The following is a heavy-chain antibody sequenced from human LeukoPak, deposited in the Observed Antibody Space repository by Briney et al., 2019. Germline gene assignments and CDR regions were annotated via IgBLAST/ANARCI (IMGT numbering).Heavy chain of an antibody. J-gene: IGHJ4*02. D-gene: IGHD3-22*01. Sequence: GGSLRLSCAASGFTFSSYSMNWVRQAPGKGLEWVSYIGSSSSTIYYADSVKGRFTISRDNAKNSLYLQMNSLRAEDTAVYYCARDQTMIFDYWGQGTLVTVSS. CDR2: IGSSSSTI. CDR3: ARDQTMIFDY. CDR1: GFTFSSYS. V-gene: IGHV3-48*04.